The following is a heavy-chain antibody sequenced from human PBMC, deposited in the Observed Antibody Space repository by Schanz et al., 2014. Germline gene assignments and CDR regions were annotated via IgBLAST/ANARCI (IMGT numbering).Heavy chain of an antibody. CDR2: INAGTGNT. D-gene: IGHD6-13*01. J-gene: IGHJ4*02. Sequence: QVQLVQSGAEVKKPGSPVKVSCKSSGGTFSSYAISWVRQAPGQRLEWMGWINAGTGNTEYSQKFQGRVTITRDTLASTAYMEVSSLRSENTAVYYCARDGVDAAAGGNYWGQGTLVTVSS. CDR1: GGTFSSYA. CDR3: ARDGVDAAAGGNY. V-gene: IGHV1-3*01.